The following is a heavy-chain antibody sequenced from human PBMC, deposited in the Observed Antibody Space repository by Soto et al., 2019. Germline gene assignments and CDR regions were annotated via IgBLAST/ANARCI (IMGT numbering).Heavy chain of an antibody. Sequence: LSETLSLTCTSCGGPISSSSYYWGLIRHPPGNGLEWIGSIYYSGSSYYIPSLKRRVTISVDTSKNQFSLKLSSVTAADTAVYYCARRSSGWSSYYYYYGMDVWGQGTTVT. CDR3: ARRSSGWSSYYYYYGMDV. D-gene: IGHD6-19*01. V-gene: IGHV4-39*01. J-gene: IGHJ6*02. CDR1: GGPISSSSYY. CDR2: IYYSGSS.